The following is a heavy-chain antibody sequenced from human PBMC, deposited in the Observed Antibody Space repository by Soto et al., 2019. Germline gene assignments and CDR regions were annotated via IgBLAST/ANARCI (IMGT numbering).Heavy chain of an antibody. D-gene: IGHD3-10*01. CDR2: ISFDGSNK. Sequence: DLVESGGGVVHPGRSLRLSCAASGFTFSDYAIHWVRQAPGKGLEWVAVISFDGSNKYFADSVKGRFTISRDNSKDTLHLQMNSLRAEDTALYYCARDSFTMVRGGHFYFYGMDVWGQGTTVIVSS. V-gene: IGHV3-30-3*01. CDR1: GFTFSDYA. J-gene: IGHJ6*02. CDR3: ARDSFTMVRGGHFYFYGMDV.